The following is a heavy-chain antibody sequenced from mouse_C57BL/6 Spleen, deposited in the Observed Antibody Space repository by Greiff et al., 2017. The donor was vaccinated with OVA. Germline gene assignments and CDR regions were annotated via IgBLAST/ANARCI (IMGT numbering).Heavy chain of an antibody. CDR1: GYSITSGYY. CDR2: ISYDGSN. D-gene: IGHD2-1*01. Sequence: EVHLVESGPGLVKPSQSLSLTCSVTGYSITSGYYWNWIRQFPGNKLEWMGYISYDGSNNYNPSLKNRISITRDTSKNQFFLKLNSVTTEDTATYYCARAVTTWNYAMDYWGQGTSVTVSS. CDR3: ARAVTTWNYAMDY. V-gene: IGHV3-6*01. J-gene: IGHJ4*01.